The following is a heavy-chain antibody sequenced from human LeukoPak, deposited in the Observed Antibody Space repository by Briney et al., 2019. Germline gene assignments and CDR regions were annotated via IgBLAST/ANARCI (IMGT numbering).Heavy chain of an antibody. V-gene: IGHV4-39*01. J-gene: IGHJ4*02. CDR2: IYYSGST. D-gene: IGHD4-11*01. CDR3: ARTDYTTDY. Sequence: SETLSLTCTVSGGSISSSSYFWGWIRQPPGKGLEWIGSIYYSGSTYYNPSLKSRVTISVDTSNNQFSLKLSSVTAVDTAVYYCARTDYTTDYWGQGTLVTVSS. CDR1: GGSISSSSYF.